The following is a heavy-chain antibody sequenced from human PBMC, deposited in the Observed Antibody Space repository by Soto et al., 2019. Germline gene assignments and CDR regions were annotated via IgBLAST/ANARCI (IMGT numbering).Heavy chain of an antibody. CDR3: ARDPAYYGSGSPPGYYGMDV. CDR2: ISSTSSNT. V-gene: IGHV3-21*01. D-gene: IGHD3-10*01. Sequence: GGSLRLSCAASGFTFSSYAMSWVRQTQEKGLEWVSFISSTSSNTYYSDSVKGRFTISRDNSKNTLFLQMNSLRAEDTALYYCARDPAYYGSGSPPGYYGMDVWGQGTTVTVSS. CDR1: GFTFSSYA. J-gene: IGHJ6*02.